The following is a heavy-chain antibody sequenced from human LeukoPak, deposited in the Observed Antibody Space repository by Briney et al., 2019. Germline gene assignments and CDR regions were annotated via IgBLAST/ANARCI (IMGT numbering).Heavy chain of an antibody. V-gene: IGHV3-21*01. Sequence: PGRSLRLSCAVSGFTFSSYSMNWVRQAPGKWLEWVSSISSSSSYIYYADSVKGRFTISRDNAKNSLYLQMNSLRAEDTAVYYCARKWGFSGHPGGYFDYWGQGTLVTVSS. CDR2: ISSSSSYI. J-gene: IGHJ4*02. D-gene: IGHD6-19*01. CDR1: GFTFSSYS. CDR3: ARKWGFSGHPGGYFDY.